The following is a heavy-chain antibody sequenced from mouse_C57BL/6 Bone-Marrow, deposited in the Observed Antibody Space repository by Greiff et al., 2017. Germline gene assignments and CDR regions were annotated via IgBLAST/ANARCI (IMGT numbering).Heavy chain of an antibody. CDR3: TREERSLDY. V-gene: IGHV1-55*01. CDR2: IYPGSGST. CDR1: GYTFTSYW. J-gene: IGHJ2*01. Sequence: QVQLQQSGAELVKPGASVKMSCKASGYTFTSYWITWVKQRPGQGLEWIGDIYPGSGSTNYNEKFKSKATVTVDTSSSTAYMQLSSLTSEDSAVYYCTREERSLDYWGQGTTLTVSS.